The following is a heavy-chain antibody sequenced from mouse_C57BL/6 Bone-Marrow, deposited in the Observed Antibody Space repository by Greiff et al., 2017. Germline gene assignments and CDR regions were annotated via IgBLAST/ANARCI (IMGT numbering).Heavy chain of an antibody. V-gene: IGHV5-17*01. D-gene: IGHD2-5*01. CDR2: ISSGSSTI. J-gene: IGHJ4*01. Sequence: EVKLMESGGGLVKPGGSLKLSCAASGFTFSDYGMHWVRQAPEKGLEWVAYISSGSSTIYYADTVKGRFTISRDNAKNTLFLQMTSLKSEDTAMYYCTHSNSYAMDYWGQGTSVTVSS. CDR1: GFTFSDYG. CDR3: THSNSYAMDY.